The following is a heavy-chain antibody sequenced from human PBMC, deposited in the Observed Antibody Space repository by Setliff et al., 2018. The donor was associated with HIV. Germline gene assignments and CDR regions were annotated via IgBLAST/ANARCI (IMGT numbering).Heavy chain of an antibody. CDR1: GGTVTTYS. CDR3: ARGRVAALWAA. V-gene: IGHV1-69*13. CDR2: IIPLFGKT. Sequence: SVMVSCKASGGTVTTYSINWVRRAPGQGLEWMGGIIPLFGKTTYAQKFQGRVTITGDQSTSTAYMELSSLRSEDTDMYYCARGRVAALWAAWGQGTLVTVSS. D-gene: IGHD3-16*01. J-gene: IGHJ5*02.